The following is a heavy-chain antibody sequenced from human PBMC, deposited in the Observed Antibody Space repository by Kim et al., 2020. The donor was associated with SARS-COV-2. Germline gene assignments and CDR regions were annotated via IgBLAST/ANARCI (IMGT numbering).Heavy chain of an antibody. V-gene: IGHV1-69*13. J-gene: IGHJ6*03. Sequence: SVKVSCKASGGTFSSYAISWVRQAPGQGLEWMGGIIPIFGTANYAQKFQGRVTITADESTSTAYMELSSLRSEDTAVYYCARSRNIVATITHYYYYMDVWGKGTTVTVSS. CDR1: GGTFSSYA. D-gene: IGHD5-12*01. CDR3: ARSRNIVATITHYYYYMDV. CDR2: IIPIFGTA.